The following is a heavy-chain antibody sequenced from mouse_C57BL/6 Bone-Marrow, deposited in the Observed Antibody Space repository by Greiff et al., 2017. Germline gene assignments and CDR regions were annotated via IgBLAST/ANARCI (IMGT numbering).Heavy chain of an antibody. D-gene: IGHD2-10*02. CDR2: IYPGDGDT. CDR3: AARVWTYGRRGGNAMDY. V-gene: IGHV1-82*01. CDR1: GYAFSSSW. Sequence: QVQLKESGPELVKPGASVKISCKASGYAFSSSWMNWVKQRPGKGLEWIGRIYPGDGDTNYNGKFKGKATLTADKSSSTAYMQLSSLTSEDSAVYFCAARVWTYGRRGGNAMDYWGQGTSVTVSS. J-gene: IGHJ4*01.